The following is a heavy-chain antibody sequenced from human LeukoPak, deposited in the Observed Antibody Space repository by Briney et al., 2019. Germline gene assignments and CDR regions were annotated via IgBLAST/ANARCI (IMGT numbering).Heavy chain of an antibody. V-gene: IGHV3-13*01. J-gene: IGHJ4*02. CDR2: IGTAGDT. Sequence: GGSLRLSCAASGFTFSNFDMHWVRQATGKGLEWVSTIGTAGDTSYPGSVKGRFTISRENAKNSLYLQMNSLRAEDTAVYYCGKDIRFGELLTVDHWGQGTLVTVSS. D-gene: IGHD3-10*01. CDR3: GKDIRFGELLTVDH. CDR1: GFTFSNFD.